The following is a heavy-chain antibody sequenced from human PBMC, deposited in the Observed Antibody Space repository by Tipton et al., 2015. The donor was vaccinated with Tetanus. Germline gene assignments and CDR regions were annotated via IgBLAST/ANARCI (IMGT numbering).Heavy chain of an antibody. V-gene: IGHV4-61*08. CDR2: VSYSGRT. CDR1: GGSIRSGDYS. D-gene: IGHD1-1*01. CDR3: ASANNEFPKEVPFDS. J-gene: IGHJ4*02. Sequence: LRLSCAVSGGSIRSGDYSWNWIRQPPGKGLEWLAYVSYSGRTNSNYFLKSRITVSQDPSKNQFSLRLASVTAADTAVYYCASANNEFPKEVPFDSSGQGRLLIFSS.